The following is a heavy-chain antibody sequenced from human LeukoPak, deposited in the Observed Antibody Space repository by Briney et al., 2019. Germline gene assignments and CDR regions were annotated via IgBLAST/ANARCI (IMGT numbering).Heavy chain of an antibody. CDR1: GFTVSSNY. CDR2: IYSGGST. CDR3: AKKTSRGYSSSWYEPFDS. D-gene: IGHD6-13*01. J-gene: IGHJ4*02. Sequence: GGSLRLSCAASGFTVSSNYMSWVRQAPGKGLEWVSAIYSGGSTYYADSVKGRFTISRDNSKNTLYLQMDSLRDDDTAIYYCAKKTSRGYSSSWYEPFDSWGQGTLVTVSS. V-gene: IGHV3-53*01.